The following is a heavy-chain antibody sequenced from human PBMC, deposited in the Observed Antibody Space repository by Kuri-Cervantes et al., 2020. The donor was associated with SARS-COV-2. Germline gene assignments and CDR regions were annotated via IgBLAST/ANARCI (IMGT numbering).Heavy chain of an antibody. D-gene: IGHD2-2*01. CDR3: ARDSPAYCSSTSCYFFDY. V-gene: IGHV4-38-2*02. CDR2: IYHSGGT. J-gene: IGHJ4*02. Sequence: SETLSLTCTVSGYSISSGYYWGWIRQPPGKGLEWIGSIYHSGGTYYNPSLKSRVTISVDTSKNQFSLKLSSVTAADTAVYYCARDSPAYCSSTSCYFFDYWGQGTLVTVSS. CDR1: GYSISSGYY.